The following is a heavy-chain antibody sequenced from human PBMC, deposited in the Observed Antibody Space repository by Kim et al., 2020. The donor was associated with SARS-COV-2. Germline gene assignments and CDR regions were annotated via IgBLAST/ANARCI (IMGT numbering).Heavy chain of an antibody. CDR1: GFTFSIYG. CDR3: AKDRYSSSWTGNYFDY. V-gene: IGHV3-30*18. D-gene: IGHD6-13*01. Sequence: GGSLRLSCAASGFTFSIYGMHWVRQAPGKGLEWVAVISYDGSNKYYADSVKGRFTISRDNSKNTLYLQMNSLRAEDTAVYYCAKDRYSSSWTGNYFDYWGQGTLVTVSS. J-gene: IGHJ4*02. CDR2: ISYDGSNK.